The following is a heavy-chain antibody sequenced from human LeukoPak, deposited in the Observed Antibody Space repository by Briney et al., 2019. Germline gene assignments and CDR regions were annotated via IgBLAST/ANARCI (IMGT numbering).Heavy chain of an antibody. CDR1: GFTFSSYA. CDR2: ISGSGGST. CDR3: AKDLSIRGPGEGFDY. J-gene: IGHJ4*02. Sequence: GGSLRLSCAASGFTFSSYAMSWVRQAPGKGLEWVSAISGSGGSTYYADSVKGRFAISRDNSKNTLYLQMNSLRAEDTAVYYCAKDLSIRGPGEGFDYWGQGTLVTVSS. D-gene: IGHD3-10*01. V-gene: IGHV3-23*01.